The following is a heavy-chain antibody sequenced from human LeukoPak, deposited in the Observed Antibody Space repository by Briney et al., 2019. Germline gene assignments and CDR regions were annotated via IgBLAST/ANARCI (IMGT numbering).Heavy chain of an antibody. J-gene: IGHJ4*02. CDR3: ATEGGSGRLN. D-gene: IGHD3-10*01. Sequence: SQTLSLTCAISGDSVSNNKAAWNWIRQSPSRGLEWLGRTYYRSKWYTDYAVSVKSRITINPDTSRNQFSLQLNSVTAEDTAVYYCATEGGSGRLNWGQGTLVTVSS. CDR2: TYYRSKWYT. CDR1: GDSVSNNKAA. V-gene: IGHV6-1*01.